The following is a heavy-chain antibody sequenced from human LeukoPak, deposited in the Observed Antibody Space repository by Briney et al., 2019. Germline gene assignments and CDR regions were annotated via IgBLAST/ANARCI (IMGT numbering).Heavy chain of an antibody. CDR1: GYSFTSYW. J-gene: IGHJ5*02. D-gene: IGHD3-10*01. CDR3: ARYYYGSGSSNWFDP. V-gene: IGHV5-51*01. CDR2: IYPGDSDT. Sequence: GESLKISCKGSGYSFTSYWIDWVRQMPGKGLEWMGIIYPGDSDTRYSPSFQGQVTISADKSISTAYLQWSSLKASDTAMYYCARYYYGSGSSNWFDPWGQGTLVTVSS.